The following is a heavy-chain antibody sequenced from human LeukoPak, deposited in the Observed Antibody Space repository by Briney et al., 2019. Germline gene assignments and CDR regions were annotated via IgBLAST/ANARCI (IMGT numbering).Heavy chain of an antibody. CDR1: GGSISSYY. Sequence: SETLSLTCTVYGGSISSYYWSWIRQPPGKGLEWIGYIYYSGSTNYNPSLKSRVTISVDTSKNQFSLKLSSVTAADTAVYYCARVMGGSYSTLLDYWGQGTLVTVSS. D-gene: IGHD1-26*01. CDR3: ARVMGGSYSTLLDY. J-gene: IGHJ4*02. V-gene: IGHV4-59*01. CDR2: IYYSGST.